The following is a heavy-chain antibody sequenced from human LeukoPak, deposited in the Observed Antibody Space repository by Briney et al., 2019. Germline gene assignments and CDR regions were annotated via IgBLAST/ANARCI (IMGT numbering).Heavy chain of an antibody. D-gene: IGHD3-22*01. J-gene: IGHJ3*02. Sequence: ASVKVSCKASGGTFSSYAISWVRQAPGQGLEWMGGIIPILGTANYAQKFQGRVTITADESTSTAYMELSSLRSEDTAVYYCARSLTMIVLSAFDIWGQGTMVTVSS. CDR2: IIPILGTA. CDR3: ARSLTMIVLSAFDI. V-gene: IGHV1-69*13. CDR1: GGTFSSYA.